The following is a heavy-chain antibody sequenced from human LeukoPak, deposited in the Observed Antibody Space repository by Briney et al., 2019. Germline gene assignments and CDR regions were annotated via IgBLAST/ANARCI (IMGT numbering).Heavy chain of an antibody. J-gene: IGHJ4*02. Sequence: GGSLRLSCAASGFTFSSYGMHWVRQAPGKGLEWVAVISYDGSNKYYADSVKGRFTISRDNSKNTLYLQMNSLRAEDTAVYYCAKPRSGSSIYFDYWGQGTLVTVSS. D-gene: IGHD1-26*01. CDR3: AKPRSGSSIYFDY. CDR1: GFTFSSYG. CDR2: ISYDGSNK. V-gene: IGHV3-30*18.